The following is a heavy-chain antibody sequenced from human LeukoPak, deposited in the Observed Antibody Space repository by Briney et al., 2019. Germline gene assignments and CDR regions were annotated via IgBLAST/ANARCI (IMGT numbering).Heavy chain of an antibody. CDR1: GGSFSGYY. J-gene: IGHJ5*02. V-gene: IGHV4-34*01. CDR2: INHRGST. D-gene: IGHD2-2*01. CDR3: ANRFVVVPAAIFTSAGSWFDP. Sequence: SETLSLTCAVYGGSFSGYYWSWIRQPPGKGLEWIGEINHRGSTNYNPSLKSRVTISVDTSKNQFSLKLSSVTAADTAVYYCANRFVVVPAAIFTSAGSWFDPWGQGTLVTVSS.